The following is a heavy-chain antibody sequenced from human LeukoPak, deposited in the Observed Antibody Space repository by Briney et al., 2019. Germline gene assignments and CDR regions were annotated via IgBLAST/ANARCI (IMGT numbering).Heavy chain of an antibody. CDR3: ARDGQQQSYGMDV. CDR2: VNPSGGST. J-gene: IGHJ6*02. V-gene: IGHV1-46*01. Sequence: ASVKVSCKASGYTFATYYIHWVRQAPGQGLEWVGLVNPSGGSTSYAQKFQGRVTMTRDTSTTTVYMELSSLRSEDTAVFYCARDGQQQSYGMDVWGQGTTVIVSS. CDR1: GYTFATYY. D-gene: IGHD6-13*01.